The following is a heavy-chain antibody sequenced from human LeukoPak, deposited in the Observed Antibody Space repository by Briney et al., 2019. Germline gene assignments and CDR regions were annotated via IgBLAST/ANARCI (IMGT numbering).Heavy chain of an antibody. CDR1: GFTFSSYA. Sequence: PGGSLRLSCAASGFTFSSYAMSWVRQAPGKGLEWVSAISGSGGSTYYADSVKGRFTISRDNSKNTPYLQMNSLRAEDTAVYYCARSITMIVVVNLYYFDYWGQGTLVTVSS. CDR2: ISGSGGST. D-gene: IGHD3-22*01. CDR3: ARSITMIVVVNLYYFDY. V-gene: IGHV3-23*01. J-gene: IGHJ4*02.